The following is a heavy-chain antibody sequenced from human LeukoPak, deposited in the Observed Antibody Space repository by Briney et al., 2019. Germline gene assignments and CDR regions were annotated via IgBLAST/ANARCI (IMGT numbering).Heavy chain of an antibody. CDR3: ARFDYGSYFDY. CDR2: LYYSGST. V-gene: IGHV4-59*01. Sequence: SETLSLTCTVSGGSNSSYYWSWIRQPPAKGLEWIGYLYYSGSTNYNPSLKSQVTISVDTSKNQFSLKLSSVTAADTAVYYCARFDYGSYFDYWGQGTLVTVSS. J-gene: IGHJ4*02. CDR1: GGSNSSYY. D-gene: IGHD4/OR15-4a*01.